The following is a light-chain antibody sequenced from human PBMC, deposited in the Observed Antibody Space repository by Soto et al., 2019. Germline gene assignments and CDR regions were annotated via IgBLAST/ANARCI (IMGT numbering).Light chain of an antibody. V-gene: IGKV3-20*01. J-gene: IGKJ1*01. CDR3: QQYGSSLTWT. CDR2: GAS. CDR1: QSVSSSY. Sequence: EIVLTPSPGTLSLSPGERATLSCRASQSVSSSYLAWYQQKPGQAPRLLIYGASSRATGIPDRFSGSGSGTDFTLTISGLEPEDFAVYYCQQYGSSLTWTFGQGTKVDIK.